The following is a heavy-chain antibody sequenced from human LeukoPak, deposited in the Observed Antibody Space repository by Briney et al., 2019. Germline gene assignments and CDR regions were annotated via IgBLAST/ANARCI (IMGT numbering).Heavy chain of an antibody. CDR3: ATFNMDV. CDR2: IYYSGST. J-gene: IGHJ6*02. Sequence: PSETLSLTCTVSGGSISSYYWSWIRQPPGKGLEWIGYIYYSGSTNYNPSLKSRVTISVDTSKNQFSLKLSSVTAADTAVYYCATFNMDVWGQGITVTVSS. CDR1: GGSISSYY. V-gene: IGHV4-59*08.